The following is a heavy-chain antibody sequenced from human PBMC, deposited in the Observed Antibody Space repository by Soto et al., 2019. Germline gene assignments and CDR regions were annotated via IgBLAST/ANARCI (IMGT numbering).Heavy chain of an antibody. CDR1: GFTFSDHY. V-gene: IGHV3-72*01. CDR2: TRNKANSYTT. CDR3: ARGRITIFGVVINYYGMDV. J-gene: IGHJ6*02. Sequence: GSLRLSCAASGFTFSDHYMDWVRQAPGKGLEWVGRTRNKANSYTTEYAASVKGRFTISRDDSKNSLYLQMNSLKTEDTAVHYCARGRITIFGVVINYYGMDVWGQGTTVTVSS. D-gene: IGHD3-3*01.